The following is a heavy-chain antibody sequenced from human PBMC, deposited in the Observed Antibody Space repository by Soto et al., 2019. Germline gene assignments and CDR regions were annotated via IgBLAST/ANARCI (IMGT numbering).Heavy chain of an antibody. CDR2: IRWDSNNK. V-gene: IGHV3-9*01. CDR3: AKDSARPDDYNDNSGFDY. Sequence: QAGGSLRLSCAASGFTFDDYAMHWVRQVPGKGLEWVAGIRWDSNNKGYADSVKGRFTISRDNAKNSLYLQMNSLRPEDTALYYCAKDSARPDDYNDNSGFDYWGQGTLVTVSS. CDR1: GFTFDDYA. D-gene: IGHD3-22*01. J-gene: IGHJ4*02.